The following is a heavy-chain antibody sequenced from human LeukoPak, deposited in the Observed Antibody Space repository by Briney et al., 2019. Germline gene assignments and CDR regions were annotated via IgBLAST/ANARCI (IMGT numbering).Heavy chain of an antibody. J-gene: IGHJ6*04. CDR3: AELGITMIGGV. V-gene: IGHV3-7*01. CDR1: GFTFSRYW. Sequence: PGGSLRLSCVASGFTFSRYWMTWVRQAPGKGLEWVANIKQDGSETYSVDSVKGRFTFSRDNAKNSLYLQMNSLRAEDTAVYYCAELGITMIGGVWGKGTTVTISS. D-gene: IGHD3-10*02. CDR2: IKQDGSET.